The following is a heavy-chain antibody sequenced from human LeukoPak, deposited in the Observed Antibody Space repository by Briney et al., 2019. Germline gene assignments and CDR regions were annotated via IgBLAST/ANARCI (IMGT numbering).Heavy chain of an antibody. D-gene: IGHD4-17*01. Sequence: SETLSLTCTVSGGSISSYYWSWIRQPPGKGLEWIGYIYYSGSTNYNPSLKSRVTISVDTSKNQFSLKLSSVTAADTAVYYCARHRGGCGDSAWGQGTLVTVSS. J-gene: IGHJ5*02. V-gene: IGHV4-59*01. CDR2: IYYSGST. CDR3: ARHRGGCGDSA. CDR1: GGSISSYY.